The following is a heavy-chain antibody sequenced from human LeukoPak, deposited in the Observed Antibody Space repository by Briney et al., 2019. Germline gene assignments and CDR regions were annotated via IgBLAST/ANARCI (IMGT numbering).Heavy chain of an antibody. V-gene: IGHV3-21*01. Sequence: GGSLRLSCAASGFAFSSYSMNRVRQAPGKGLEWVSSISSSSSYIYYADSVKGRFTISRDNAKNSLYLQMNSLRAEDTAVYYCARGKGSGYERYFDYWGQGTLVTVSS. CDR1: GFAFSSYS. CDR2: ISSSSSYI. D-gene: IGHD3-22*01. J-gene: IGHJ4*02. CDR3: ARGKGSGYERYFDY.